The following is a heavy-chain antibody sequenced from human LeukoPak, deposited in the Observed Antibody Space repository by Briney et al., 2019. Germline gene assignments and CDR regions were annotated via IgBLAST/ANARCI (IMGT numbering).Heavy chain of an antibody. V-gene: IGHV5-51*01. J-gene: IGHJ4*02. Sequence: GESLKISCKGSGYSFTSYWIAWVRQMPGKGPEWMGIVNPGDSDTRYSPSFQGQVTFSADKSINTAYLQWTSLKASDTAMYYCTRPSQQVLGSSSGLFDFWGQGTLVTVSS. CDR3: TRPSQQVLGSSSGLFDF. D-gene: IGHD6-25*01. CDR2: VNPGDSDT. CDR1: GYSFTSYW.